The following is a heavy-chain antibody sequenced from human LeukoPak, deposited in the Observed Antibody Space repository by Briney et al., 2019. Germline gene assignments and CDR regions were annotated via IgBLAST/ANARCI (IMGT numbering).Heavy chain of an antibody. V-gene: IGHV3-53*01. CDR2: IYSDGTT. CDR1: GFPVSITY. D-gene: IGHD5-24*01. CDR3: ARGDRRDGYRFDS. Sequence: GGSLRLSCEASGFPVSITYMNWVRQAPGKGLEWVSIIYSDGTTYYADSVKGRFTISRDNSRNTLYLQMNSLIFEDTAVYYCARGDRRDGYRFDSWGQGTLVTVSS. J-gene: IGHJ4*02.